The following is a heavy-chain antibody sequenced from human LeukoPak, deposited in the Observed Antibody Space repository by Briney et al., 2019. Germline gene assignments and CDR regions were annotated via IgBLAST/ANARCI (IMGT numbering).Heavy chain of an antibody. V-gene: IGHV1-8*01. CDR1: GYTFTSYD. Sequence: ASVKVSCKASGYTFTSYDINWVRQATGQGLEWMGWMNPNSGNTGYAQKFQGRVTMTRDTSTSTVYMELSSLRSEDTAVYYCARVTDTAMDRYNWFDPWGQGTLVTVSS. J-gene: IGHJ5*02. CDR2: MNPNSGNT. D-gene: IGHD5-18*01. CDR3: ARVTDTAMDRYNWFDP.